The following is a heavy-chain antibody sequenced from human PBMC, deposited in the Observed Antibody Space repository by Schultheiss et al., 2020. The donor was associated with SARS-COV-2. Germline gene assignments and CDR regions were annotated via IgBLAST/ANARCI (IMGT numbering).Heavy chain of an antibody. D-gene: IGHD3-3*01. CDR3: ARAGYYDFWSGYYPHGPASD. CDR2: IRSKAYGGTT. CDR1: GFTFNKAW. Sequence: GESLKISCAASGFTFNKAWMNWVRQAPGKGLEWVGFIRSKAYGGTTEYAASVKGRFTISRDNAKNSLYLQMNSLRAEDTAVYYCARAGYYDFWSGYYPHGPASDWGQGTLVTVSS. J-gene: IGHJ4*02. V-gene: IGHV3-71*01.